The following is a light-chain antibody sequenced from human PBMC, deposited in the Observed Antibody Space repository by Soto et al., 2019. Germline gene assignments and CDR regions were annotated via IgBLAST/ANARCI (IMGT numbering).Light chain of an antibody. CDR2: KAS. Sequence: DIQMTQSPSSLSASVGDRVTITCRASQSINNYLAWYQQTQGKAPKILIYKASTLKSGVPSRFRGSGSGTEFTLTISSLQPEDFETYYCQQSYTNSITFGQGTRLEIK. J-gene: IGKJ5*01. V-gene: IGKV1-5*03. CDR3: QQSYTNSIT. CDR1: QSINNY.